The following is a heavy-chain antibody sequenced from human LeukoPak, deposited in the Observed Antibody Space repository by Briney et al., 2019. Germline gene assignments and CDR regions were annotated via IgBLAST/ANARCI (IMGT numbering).Heavy chain of an antibody. CDR1: GYTFTGYY. CDR2: INPNSGGT. CDR3: ARAFSPAIRGVIIRTHPPHFDY. J-gene: IGHJ4*02. Sequence: ASVKVSCKASGYTFTGYYMHWVRQAPGQGLEWMGWINPNSGGTNYAQKFQGRVTMTRDTSISTAYMELSRLRSDDTAVYYCARAFSPAIRGVIIRTHPPHFDYWGQGTLVTVSS. V-gene: IGHV1-2*02. D-gene: IGHD3-10*01.